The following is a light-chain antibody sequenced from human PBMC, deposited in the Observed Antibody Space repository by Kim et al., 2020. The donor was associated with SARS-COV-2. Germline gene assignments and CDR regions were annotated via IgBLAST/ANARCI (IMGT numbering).Light chain of an antibody. CDR3: NYYGTSFLT. V-gene: IGKV3-20*01. CDR2: GAS. Sequence: SPGEGATLSCRASQSIISTYLAWFQQKPGQAPRLLIYGASYRATDIPDRFSGSASGTVFTLTISRLEPEDSAVYYCNYYGTSFLTFGGGTKVDIK. J-gene: IGKJ4*01. CDR1: QSIISTY.